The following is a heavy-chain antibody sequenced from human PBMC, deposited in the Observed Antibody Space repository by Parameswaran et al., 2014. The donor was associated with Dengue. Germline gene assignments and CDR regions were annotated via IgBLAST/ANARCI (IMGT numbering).Heavy chain of an antibody. CDR2: INAGNGNT. CDR1: SNA. D-gene: IGHD3-10*01. J-gene: IGHJ6*02. V-gene: IGHV1-3*01. CDR3: ARGEYYGSGSYYNPYYYYGMDV. Sequence: SNARLGATGPWTKAEWMGWINAGNGNTKYSQKFQGRVTITRDTSASTAYMELSSLRSEDTAVYYCARGEYYGSGSYYNPYYYYGMDVWGQGTTVTVSS.